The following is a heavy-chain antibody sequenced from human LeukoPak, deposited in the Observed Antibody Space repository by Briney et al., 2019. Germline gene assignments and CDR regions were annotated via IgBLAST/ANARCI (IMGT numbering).Heavy chain of an antibody. Sequence: SETLSLTCAVYGGSFSGYYWSWIRQPPGKGLEWIGEINHSGSTNYNPSLKSRVTISVDTSKNQFSLKLSSVTAADTAVYYCARDCSSTSCYSQRFDPWGQGTLVTVSS. CDR3: ARDCSSTSCYSQRFDP. CDR2: INHSGST. CDR1: GGSFSGYY. J-gene: IGHJ5*02. V-gene: IGHV4-34*01. D-gene: IGHD2-2*01.